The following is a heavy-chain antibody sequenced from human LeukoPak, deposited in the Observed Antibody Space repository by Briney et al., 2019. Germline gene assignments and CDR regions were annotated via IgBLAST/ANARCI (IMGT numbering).Heavy chain of an antibody. Sequence: PSETLSLTCTVSGGSIGSYYWSWVRQPAGKGLEWIGRVYTSGSANYNPSRKSRVTMSVDASKNQFSLRLGSVTAADTAVYYCASGGAVAGTRPFDSWGQGTLVTVSS. J-gene: IGHJ4*02. CDR2: VYTSGSA. D-gene: IGHD6-19*01. V-gene: IGHV4-4*07. CDR1: GGSIGSYY. CDR3: ASGGAVAGTRPFDS.